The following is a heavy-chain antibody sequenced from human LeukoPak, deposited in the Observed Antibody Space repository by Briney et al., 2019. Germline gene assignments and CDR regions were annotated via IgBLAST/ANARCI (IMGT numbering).Heavy chain of an antibody. CDR3: AKDKSMVRELDY. D-gene: IGHD3-10*01. CDR1: GFTVSSNY. J-gene: IGHJ4*02. V-gene: IGHV3-66*01. CDR2: IHSGGST. Sequence: GGSLRLSCAASGFTVSSNYMSWVRQAPGKGLEWVSVIHSGGSTYYADSVKGRFTISRDNSKNTLFLQMNSLRAEDTAVYYCAKDKSMVRELDYWGQGNLVTVSS.